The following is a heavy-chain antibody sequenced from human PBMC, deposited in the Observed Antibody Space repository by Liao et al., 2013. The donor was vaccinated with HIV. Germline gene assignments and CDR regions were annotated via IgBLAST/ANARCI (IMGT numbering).Heavy chain of an antibody. J-gene: IGHJ3*02. CDR3: ARASPPQYSGSYITVVAFDI. CDR1: GGSISNDDYY. D-gene: IGHD1-26*01. Sequence: QVQLQESGPRLVKPSETLSLTCTVSGGSISNDDYYWTWIRQPPGKGLEWIGYIYYSGSAYYNPSLTSRLTMSVDTSKNQFSLKLRSVTAADSAVYYCARASPPQYSGSYITVVAFDIWAKGQRSPSLQ. V-gene: IGHV4-30-4*08. CDR2: IYYSGSA.